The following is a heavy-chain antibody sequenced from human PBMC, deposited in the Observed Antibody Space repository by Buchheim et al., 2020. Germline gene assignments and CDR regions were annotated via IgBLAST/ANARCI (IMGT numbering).Heavy chain of an antibody. V-gene: IGHV4-31*03. J-gene: IGHJ6*02. CDR3: ARGRHYYGSGSYYNGYMDV. CDR2: TYYSGST. CDR1: GGSISRGGYY. Sequence: QVQLQESGPGLVKPSQTLSLTCTVSGGSISRGGYYWSWIRQHPGKGLEWIGYTYYSGSTYYNPSLKSRVTIYVDTPKNQFPLKLSSVTAADTAVYYCARGRHYYGSGSYYNGYMDVWGQGTT. D-gene: IGHD3-10*01.